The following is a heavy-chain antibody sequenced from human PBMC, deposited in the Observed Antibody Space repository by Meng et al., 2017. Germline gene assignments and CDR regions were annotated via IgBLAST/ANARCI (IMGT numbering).Heavy chain of an antibody. J-gene: IGHJ5*02. D-gene: IGHD3-22*01. CDR1: GYIVASYG. CDR2: INSYSGDT. V-gene: IGHV1-18*01. Sequence: QVQLGRSGAEVKKPGASVKVSCKASGYIVASYGIHWVRQAPGQGLEWIGWINSYSGDTNYTQTLQGRVTLTKEPSTSTAYMELRSLRSDDTAVDYCAREERGSGDSWGQGTLVTVSS. CDR3: AREERGSGDS.